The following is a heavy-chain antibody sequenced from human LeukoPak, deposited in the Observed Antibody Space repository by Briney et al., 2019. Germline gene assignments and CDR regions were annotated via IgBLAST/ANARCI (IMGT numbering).Heavy chain of an antibody. Sequence: SETLSLTCTVSGGSISSSSYYWGWIRQPPGKGLEWIGSIYYSGSTYYNPSLKSRVTISVDTSKNQFSLKLSSVTAADTAVYYCARLESSLRRAYCYGPGRLIGAFDYWGQGTLVTVSS. CDR2: IYYSGST. CDR3: ARLESSLRRAYCYGPGRLIGAFDY. CDR1: GGSISSSSYY. J-gene: IGHJ4*02. D-gene: IGHD3-10*01. V-gene: IGHV4-39*01.